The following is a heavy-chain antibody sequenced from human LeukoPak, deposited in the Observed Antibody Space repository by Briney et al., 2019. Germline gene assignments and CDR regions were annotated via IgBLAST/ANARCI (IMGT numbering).Heavy chain of an antibody. V-gene: IGHV1-46*01. Sequence: ASVKVSCKASGYTFTSYYMHWVRQAPGQGLEWMGIINPSGGSTSYAQKFQGRVTMTRDTSTSTVYMELSSLRSEDTAVYYCARGGKPTDYGDPVPCGYWGQETLVTVSS. D-gene: IGHD4-17*01. CDR1: GYTFTSYY. J-gene: IGHJ4*02. CDR3: ARGGKPTDYGDPVPCGY. CDR2: INPSGGST.